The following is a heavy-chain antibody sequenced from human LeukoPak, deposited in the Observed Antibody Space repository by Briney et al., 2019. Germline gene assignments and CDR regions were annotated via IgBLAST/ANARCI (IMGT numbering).Heavy chain of an antibody. V-gene: IGHV4-59*01. CDR1: GGSISSYY. D-gene: IGHD6-13*01. CDR3: ARHSSSWPPPYYFDY. Sequence: PSETLSLTCTVSGGSISSYYWSWIRQPPGKGLEWIGYIYYSGSTNYNPSLKSRVTISVDTSKNQFSLKLSSVTAADTAVYYCARHSSSWPPPYYFDYWGQGTLVTVSS. CDR2: IYYSGST. J-gene: IGHJ4*02.